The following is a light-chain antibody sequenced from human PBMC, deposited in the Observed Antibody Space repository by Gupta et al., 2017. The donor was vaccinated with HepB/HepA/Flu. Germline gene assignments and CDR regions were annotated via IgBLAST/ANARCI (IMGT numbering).Light chain of an antibody. CDR2: LTS. V-gene: IGKV1-39*01. CDR1: QRLGNY. Sequence: DVHMTQSPSFLSASRGGRFTITCRASQRLGNYLNWYQKKLGKAPKLLIYLTSNVQSGVPSRFSGSGSGTEFTLTISKLQPEEFATYYCQHTYNTPRNFGHGTKVEVK. CDR3: QHTYNTPRN. J-gene: IGKJ3*01.